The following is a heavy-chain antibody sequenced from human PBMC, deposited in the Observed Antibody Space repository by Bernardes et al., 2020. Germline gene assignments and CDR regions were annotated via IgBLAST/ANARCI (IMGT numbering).Heavy chain of an antibody. CDR2: INSDGSST. V-gene: IGHV3-74*01. J-gene: IGHJ5*02. CDR3: ARDLHQVVAATFFWFDP. CDR1: VFTCSNYW. Sequence: ASRSRSTASSVFTCSNYWMPWVLTAAGKGLVWVSSINSDGSSTSYADSVKGRFTISRDNAKNTLYLQMNSLRAEDTAVYYCARDLHQVVAATFFWFDPWGQGTLVTVSS. D-gene: IGHD2-15*01.